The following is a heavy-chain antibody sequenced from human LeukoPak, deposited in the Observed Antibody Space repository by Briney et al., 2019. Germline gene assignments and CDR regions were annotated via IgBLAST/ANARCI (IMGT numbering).Heavy chain of an antibody. V-gene: IGHV4-4*02. CDR3: AGYDSSGFAAEY. CDR1: GGSISSSNW. J-gene: IGHJ4*02. D-gene: IGHD3-22*01. CDR2: IYRSGST. Sequence: SETLSLTCAVSGGSISSSNWWSWVRQPPGKGLEWIGEIYRSGSTNYNPSLKSRVTISIDKPQSQFSLKLSSVTAADTAVYYCAGYDSSGFAAEYWGQGTLVTVSS.